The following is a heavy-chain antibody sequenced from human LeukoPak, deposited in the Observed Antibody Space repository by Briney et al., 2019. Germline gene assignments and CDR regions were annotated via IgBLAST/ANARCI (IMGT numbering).Heavy chain of an antibody. Sequence: GGSLRLSCAASGFTFSSYSMNWVRQAPGKGLEWVSYISSSSTIYYADSVKGRFTISRDNAKSSLYLQMNSLRAEDTAVYYCARAGVGATQGVNYWGQGTLVTVSS. CDR1: GFTFSSYS. D-gene: IGHD1-26*01. V-gene: IGHV3-48*01. J-gene: IGHJ4*02. CDR3: ARAGVGATQGVNY. CDR2: ISSSSTI.